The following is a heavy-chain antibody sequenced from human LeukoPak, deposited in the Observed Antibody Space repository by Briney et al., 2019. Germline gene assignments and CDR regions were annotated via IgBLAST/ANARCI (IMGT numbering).Heavy chain of an antibody. V-gene: IGHV4-39*07. CDR2: IYYSGST. J-gene: IGHJ4*02. D-gene: IGHD3-22*01. CDR1: GGSISSSSYY. CDR3: ARNDVFYYDTYGYFDY. Sequence: SETLSLTCTVSGGSISSSSYYWGWIRQPPGKGLEWIGNIYYSGSTYYNPSLKSRVTISVDTSKNQFSLKLSSVTAADTAVYYCARNDVFYYDTYGYFDYWGQGTLVTVSS.